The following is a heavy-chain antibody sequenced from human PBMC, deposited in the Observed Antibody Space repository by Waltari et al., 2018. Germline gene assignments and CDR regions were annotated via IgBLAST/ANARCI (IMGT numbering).Heavy chain of an antibody. V-gene: IGHV4-39*01. D-gene: IGHD6-19*01. CDR3: ARQVESSGLY. CDR1: GGSISSSSYY. CDR2: IYYSGGT. Sequence: QLQLQESGPGLVKPSETLSLTCTVSGGSISSSSYYWGWIRQPPGKGLEWIGSIYYSGGTYYNPPLKSRVTISVDTSKNQFSLKLSSVTAADTAVYYCARQVESSGLYWGQGTLVTVSS. J-gene: IGHJ4*02.